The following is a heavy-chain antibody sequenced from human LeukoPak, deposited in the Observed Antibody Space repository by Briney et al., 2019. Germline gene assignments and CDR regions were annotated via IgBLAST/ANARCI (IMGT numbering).Heavy chain of an antibody. V-gene: IGHV4-59*01. J-gene: IGHJ6*02. D-gene: IGHD4-17*01. CDR3: AREDPQTTVPEGMDV. Sequence: SETLSLTCTVSGGSISNYYWSWLRQSPGKGLEWIGYIYYSGTTNYNPSLKSRVTISVDTSKNQFSLQLRSVTAADTAVYYCAREDPQTTVPEGMDVWGQGTTVTVSS. CDR1: GGSISNYY. CDR2: IYYSGTT.